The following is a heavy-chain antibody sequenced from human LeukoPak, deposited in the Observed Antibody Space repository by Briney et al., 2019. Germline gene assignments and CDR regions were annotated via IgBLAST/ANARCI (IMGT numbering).Heavy chain of an antibody. V-gene: IGHV3-30*04. D-gene: IGHD6-6*01. CDR1: GFTFSSYA. Sequence: PGRSLRLSCAASGFTFSSYAMHWVRQAPGKGLEWVAVISYDGSNKYYADSVKGRFTISRDNSENTLYLQMNSLRAEDTAVYYCARDPLTQRRYSSSSYFDYWGQGTLVTVSS. J-gene: IGHJ4*02. CDR3: ARDPLTQRRYSSSSYFDY. CDR2: ISYDGSNK.